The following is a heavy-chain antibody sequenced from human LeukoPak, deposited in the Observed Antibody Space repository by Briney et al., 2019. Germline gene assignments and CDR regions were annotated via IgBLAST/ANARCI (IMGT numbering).Heavy chain of an antibody. CDR1: GFTFSKHG. V-gene: IGHV3-33*01. CDR3: ASAFDRLGATIDS. D-gene: IGHD7-27*01. J-gene: IGHJ4*02. CDR2: MWDDGSNK. Sequence: PGGSLRLSCAASGFTFSKHGMHWVRQAPGKGPEWVAVMWDDGSNKYYARSVEGRFTISRDNSKDTLYLQMNSLRVEDTTLYYCASAFDRLGATIDSWGQGTMVTVYS.